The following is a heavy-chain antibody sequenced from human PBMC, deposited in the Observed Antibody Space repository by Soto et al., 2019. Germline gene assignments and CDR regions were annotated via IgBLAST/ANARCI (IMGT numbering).Heavy chain of an antibody. CDR1: GFTFSSYA. CDR3: AKGSRGYSYGYYGDY. D-gene: IGHD5-18*01. J-gene: IGHJ4*02. V-gene: IGHV3-23*01. Sequence: PGGSLRLSXAASGFTFSSYAMSWVRQGPGKGLEWVSGISGSGGSTYYADSVKGRFTISRDNSKNTLYLQMNSLRAEDTAVYYCAKGSRGYSYGYYGDYWGQGTLVTVSS. CDR2: ISGSGGST.